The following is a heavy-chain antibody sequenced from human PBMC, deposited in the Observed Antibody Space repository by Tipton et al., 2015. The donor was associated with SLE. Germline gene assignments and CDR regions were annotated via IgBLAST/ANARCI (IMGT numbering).Heavy chain of an antibody. V-gene: IGHV4-39*07. CDR1: GGSISSSSYY. Sequence: LRLSCTVSGGSISSSSYYWGWIRQPPGKGLEWIGSIYYSGSTNYNPSLKSRVTISVDTSKNQFSLKLSSVTAADTAVYYCARGRDNGSGSPQGYWGQGTLVTVSS. CDR3: ARGRDNGSGSPQGY. CDR2: IYYSGST. J-gene: IGHJ4*02. D-gene: IGHD3-10*01.